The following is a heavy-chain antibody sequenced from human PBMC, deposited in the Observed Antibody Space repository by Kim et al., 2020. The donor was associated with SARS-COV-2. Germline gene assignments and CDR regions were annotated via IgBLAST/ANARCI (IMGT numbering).Heavy chain of an antibody. V-gene: IGHV3-53*04. D-gene: IGHD1-26*01. Sequence: ADAVKGRLTISRHNSKNTLYLQMNSLRAEDTAVYYCARDPVGATSGAFDIWGQGTMVTVSS. CDR3: ARDPVGATSGAFDI. J-gene: IGHJ3*02.